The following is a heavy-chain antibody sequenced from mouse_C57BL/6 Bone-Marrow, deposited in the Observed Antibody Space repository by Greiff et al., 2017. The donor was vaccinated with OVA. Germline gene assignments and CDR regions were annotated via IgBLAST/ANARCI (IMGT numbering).Heavy chain of an antibody. CDR3: ATPYYSNYVRYFDV. D-gene: IGHD2-5*01. CDR2: INPNNGGT. Sequence: VQLQQSGPELVKPGASVKMSCKASGYTFTDYNMHWVKQSHGKSLEWIGYINPNNGGTSYNQKFKGKATLTVNKSSSTAYMELRSLTSEDSAVYYCATPYYSNYVRYFDVWGTGTTVTVSS. V-gene: IGHV1-22*01. CDR1: GYTFTDYN. J-gene: IGHJ1*03.